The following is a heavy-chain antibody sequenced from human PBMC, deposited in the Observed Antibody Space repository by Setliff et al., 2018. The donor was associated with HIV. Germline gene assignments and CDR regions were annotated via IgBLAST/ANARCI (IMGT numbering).Heavy chain of an antibody. Sequence: SVKVSCKASGGTFSSYAINWVRQAPGQGLEWMGGIIPILGIANYAQKFQGRATITADKSTSTAYMELSSLRSEDTAVYYCARDREYYYDNSGSPSFDYWGQGTLVTVSS. D-gene: IGHD3-22*01. V-gene: IGHV1-69*10. CDR2: IIPILGIA. CDR1: GGTFSSYA. J-gene: IGHJ4*02. CDR3: ARDREYYYDNSGSPSFDY.